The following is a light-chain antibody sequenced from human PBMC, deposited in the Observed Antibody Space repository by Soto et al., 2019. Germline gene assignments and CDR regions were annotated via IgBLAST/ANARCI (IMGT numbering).Light chain of an antibody. J-gene: IGLJ1*01. CDR3: SSYPSSSIDYV. V-gene: IGLV2-14*01. CDR2: EAS. CDR1: SSDVGGYNY. Sequence: QSALTQPASVSVSPGQSITISCTGTSSDVGGYNYVSWYQQHPGKAPKLMIYEASNRPSGVSTRFSGSKSGNTATLTISGLQAEAEADYYCSSYPSSSIDYVFGTGTKLTVL.